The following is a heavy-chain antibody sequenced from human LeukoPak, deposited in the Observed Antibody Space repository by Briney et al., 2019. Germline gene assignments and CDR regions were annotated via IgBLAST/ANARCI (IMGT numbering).Heavy chain of an antibody. J-gene: IGHJ6*02. D-gene: IGHD3-3*01. CDR3: AKDKNYDFWGGYYEGSYGLDV. CDR1: GFTIRSYA. V-gene: IGHV3-23*01. CDR2: ISGIGGRT. Sequence: GGSLGLSCRTSGFTIRSYAMNWVRQAPGKGLEWASGISGIGGRTYYADSVKGRFTISRDNAKNTVYLQMNSLRAGDTAIYFCAKDKNYDFWGGYYEGSYGLDVWGQGTTVIVSS.